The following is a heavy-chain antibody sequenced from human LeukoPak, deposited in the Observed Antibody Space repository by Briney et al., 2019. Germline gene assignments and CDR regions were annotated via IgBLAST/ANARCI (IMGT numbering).Heavy chain of an antibody. CDR2: INPNSGGT. CDR1: GYTFTSYG. V-gene: IGHV1-2*02. Sequence: ASVKVSCKASGYTFTSYGISWVRQAPGQGLEWMGWINPNSGGTNYAQKFQGRVTMTRDTSISTAYMELSRLRSDDTAVYYCARAPPRMTNPLDYWGQGTLVTVSS. D-gene: IGHD4-11*01. CDR3: ARAPPRMTNPLDY. J-gene: IGHJ4*02.